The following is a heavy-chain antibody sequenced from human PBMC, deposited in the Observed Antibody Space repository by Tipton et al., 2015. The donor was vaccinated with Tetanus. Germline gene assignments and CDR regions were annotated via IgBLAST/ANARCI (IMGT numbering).Heavy chain of an antibody. V-gene: IGHV3-21*01. CDR3: TSGNTFDY. J-gene: IGHJ4*02. CDR2: ISSRNTYI. CDR1: GFTLSNYV. Sequence: YLRLSCAVSGFTLSNYVMNWVRQAPGKGPEWVSSISSRNTYIYYADSVKGRFTISRDNAKSSLFLQMDSLRAEDTALYYCTSGNTFDYWGQGTLVTVSS. D-gene: IGHD1/OR15-1a*01.